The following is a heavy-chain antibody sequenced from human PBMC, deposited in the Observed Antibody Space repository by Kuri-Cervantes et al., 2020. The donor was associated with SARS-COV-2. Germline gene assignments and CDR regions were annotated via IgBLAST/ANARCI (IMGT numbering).Heavy chain of an antibody. CDR3: ARDLGLVHPFDI. CDR2: ISYDGSNK. D-gene: IGHD3/OR15-3a*01. V-gene: IGHV3-30-3*01. J-gene: IGHJ3*02. CDR1: GFTVSSNY. Sequence: GGSLRLSCAASGFTVSSNYMSWVRQAPGKGLEWVAVISYDGSNKYYADSVKGRFTISRDNSKNTLYLQMNSLRAEDTAVYYCARDLGLVHPFDIWGQGTMVTVSS.